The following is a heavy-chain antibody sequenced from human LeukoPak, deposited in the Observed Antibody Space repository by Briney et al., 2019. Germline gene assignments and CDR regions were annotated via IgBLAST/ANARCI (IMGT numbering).Heavy chain of an antibody. CDR2: ISGSGAST. V-gene: IGHV3-23*01. Sequence: GGSLRLSCAASGFTFSSYAMSWVRQAPGKGLEWVSAISGSGASTYYAGSVKGRFTISRDNSKNTLYLQMNSLRAEDTAVYFCAKDDGVQTSFDYWGQGTLVIVSS. J-gene: IGHJ4*02. CDR1: GFTFSSYA. D-gene: IGHD1-14*01. CDR3: AKDDGVQTSFDY.